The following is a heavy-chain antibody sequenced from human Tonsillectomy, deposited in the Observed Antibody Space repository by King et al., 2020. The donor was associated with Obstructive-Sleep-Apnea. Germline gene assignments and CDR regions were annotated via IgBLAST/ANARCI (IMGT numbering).Heavy chain of an antibody. J-gene: IGHJ4*02. CDR1: GFTFSGSA. CDR3: TATPSPRYSGSHTGGYFDY. D-gene: IGHD1-26*01. Sequence: DVQLVESGGGLVQPGGSLKLSCAASGFTFSGSAMHWVRQASGKGLEWVGRIRSKANSYATAYAASGKGRFTISRDDSKNTAYLQMNSLKTEDTAVYYCTATPSPRYSGSHTGGYFDYWGQGTLVTVSS. CDR2: IRSKANSYAT. V-gene: IGHV3-73*02.